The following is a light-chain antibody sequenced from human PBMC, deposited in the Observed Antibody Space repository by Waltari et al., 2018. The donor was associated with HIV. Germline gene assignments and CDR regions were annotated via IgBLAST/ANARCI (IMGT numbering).Light chain of an antibody. V-gene: IGLV1-44*01. CDR1: RSHTGTSA. Sequence: QSVLTPPPSASATPGQTVTISCSGSRSHTGTSAVNCYPHLPGKAPKVLMNGNDERPSGIPDRFSGSKSGTSASLAIRGLRSEDEGDYYCAAWDDNLNGWVFGGGTKLTVL. CDR3: AAWDDNLNGWV. CDR2: GND. J-gene: IGLJ3*02.